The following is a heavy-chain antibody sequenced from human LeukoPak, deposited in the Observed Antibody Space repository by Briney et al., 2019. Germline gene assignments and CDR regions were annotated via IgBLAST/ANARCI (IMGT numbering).Heavy chain of an antibody. CDR2: INSEGSST. V-gene: IGHV3-74*01. Sequence: GGSLRLSSAASGFTFGNYWMHWVRQAPGKGLVWVSRINSEGSSTSYADSVKGRFTISRDNAKNTLYLQMNSLRGEDTALYYCARVSDYNYGFGYWGQRTPVTVSS. J-gene: IGHJ4*02. D-gene: IGHD5-18*01. CDR1: GFTFGNYW. CDR3: ARVSDYNYGFGY.